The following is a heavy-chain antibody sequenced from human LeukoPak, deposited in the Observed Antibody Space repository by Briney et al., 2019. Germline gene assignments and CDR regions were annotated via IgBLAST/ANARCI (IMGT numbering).Heavy chain of an antibody. D-gene: IGHD3-10*01. V-gene: IGHV4-39*01. J-gene: IGHJ5*02. CDR1: GDSISTSNSY. CDR3: ARHGIYYGLGSSYGLPNWFDP. CDR2: IYYSGNT. Sequence: SETLSLTCTVSGDSISTSNSYWGWIRQPPWKGLEWIGSIYYSGNTYYNASLKSRVTISVDTSKNQFSLKLSSVTAADTAVYYCARHGIYYGLGSSYGLPNWFDPWGQGTLVTVSS.